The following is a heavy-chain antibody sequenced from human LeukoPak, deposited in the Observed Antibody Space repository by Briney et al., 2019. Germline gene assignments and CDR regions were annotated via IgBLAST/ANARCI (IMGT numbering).Heavy chain of an antibody. J-gene: IGHJ4*02. CDR1: GVSINDYY. V-gene: IGHV4-34*01. CDR2: ISHTEGT. CDR3: ARIRCGHSGSVCYNH. Sequence: SETLPLTCGVFGVSINDYYWSWIRQSPGRGLEWIGEISHTEGTRYNPSLESRVTMSVGTSENQLSLKLIFVTAADTAVYYCARIRCGHSGSVCYNHWGLGTLVTVSS. D-gene: IGHD2-21*01.